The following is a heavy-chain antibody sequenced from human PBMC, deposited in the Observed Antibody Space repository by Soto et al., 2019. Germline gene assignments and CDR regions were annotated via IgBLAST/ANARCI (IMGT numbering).Heavy chain of an antibody. V-gene: IGHV3-53*01. CDR2: VHGGGST. CDR1: GFTVSNNH. J-gene: IGHJ4*02. CDR3: AGRLTTAASLDY. Sequence: VQLVKSGGGLIQPGGSLRLSCAASGFTVSNNHMTWVRQAAGKGLELVSFVHGGGSTSYADSVKGRFTISRDNSKNTLYLQMDSLRAEDTAIYYCAGRLTTAASLDYWGRGTLVTVSS. D-gene: IGHD3-16*01.